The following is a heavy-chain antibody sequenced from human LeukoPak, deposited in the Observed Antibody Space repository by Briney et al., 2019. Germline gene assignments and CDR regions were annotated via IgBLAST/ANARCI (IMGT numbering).Heavy chain of an antibody. CDR3: ARGAEGYDFWSGYYSRDFDY. J-gene: IGHJ4*02. CDR1: GGSFRGYY. D-gene: IGHD3-3*01. V-gene: IGHV4-34*01. CDR2: INHSGST. Sequence: SETLSLTCAVYGGSFRGYYWSWIRQPPGKGLEWIGEINHSGSTNYNPSLKSRVTISVDTSKNQISLKLSSVTAADTAVYYCARGAEGYDFWSGYYSRDFDYWGQGTLVTVSS.